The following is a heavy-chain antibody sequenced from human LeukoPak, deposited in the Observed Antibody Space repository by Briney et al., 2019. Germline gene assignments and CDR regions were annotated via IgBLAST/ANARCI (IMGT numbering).Heavy chain of an antibody. Sequence: GGSLRLSCAASGFTFSNYDMHWVRQAPGKGLEWVAVIWFDGSNKFYADSVKGRFTISRDNSKNTLYLQMNSLRAEDTAVYYCASSAGALIDCWGQGTLVFVSS. CDR2: IWFDGSNK. CDR3: ASSAGALIDC. D-gene: IGHD6-19*01. CDR1: GFTFSNYD. V-gene: IGHV3-33*01. J-gene: IGHJ4*02.